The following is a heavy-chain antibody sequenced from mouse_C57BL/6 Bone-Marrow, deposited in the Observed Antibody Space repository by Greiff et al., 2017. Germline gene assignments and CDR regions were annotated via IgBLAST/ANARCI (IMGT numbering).Heavy chain of an antibody. D-gene: IGHD3-2*02. Sequence: EVKVEESGGGLVQPGGSLKLSCAASGFTFSDYYMYWVRQTPEKRLEWVAYISNGGGSTYYPDTVKGRFTISRDNAKNTLYLQMSRLKSEDTAMYYCARHVQVPFAYWGQGTLVTVSA. CDR2: ISNGGGST. V-gene: IGHV5-12*01. J-gene: IGHJ3*01. CDR3: ARHVQVPFAY. CDR1: GFTFSDYY.